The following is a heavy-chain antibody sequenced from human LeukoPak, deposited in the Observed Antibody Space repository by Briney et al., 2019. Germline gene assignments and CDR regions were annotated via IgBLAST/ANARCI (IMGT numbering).Heavy chain of an antibody. CDR3: ARVHWERMVHWFDP. CDR1: GGSVGSGTFY. V-gene: IGHV4-61*01. D-gene: IGHD1-26*01. J-gene: IGHJ5*02. Sequence: SETLSLTCTVSGGSVGSGTFYWSWIRQPPGKGLEWIGDIYYSGSTNYNPSLKSRVTISVDMSTNQFSLKLISVTAADTAVYYCARVHWERMVHWFDPWGQGTLVTVSS. CDR2: IYYSGST.